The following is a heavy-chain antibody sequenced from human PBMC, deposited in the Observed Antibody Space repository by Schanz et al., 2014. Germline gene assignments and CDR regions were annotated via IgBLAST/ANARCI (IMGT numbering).Heavy chain of an antibody. J-gene: IGHJ4*02. CDR3: ARDRRNADLDY. CDR2: MNESHSTI. D-gene: IGHD1-1*01. CDR1: GFGFSSYS. Sequence: EVQLVESGGGLVQPGGSLRLSCAASGFGFSSYSMNWVRQARGKGLEWVSAMNESHSTIYYADSVRGRFTISRDNAKNSLYLEMNSLRAEDTALYYCARDRRNADLDYWGQGTLVTVSS. V-gene: IGHV3-48*01.